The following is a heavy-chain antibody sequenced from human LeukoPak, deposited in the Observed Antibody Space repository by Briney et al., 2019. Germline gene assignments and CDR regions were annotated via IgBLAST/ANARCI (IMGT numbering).Heavy chain of an antibody. Sequence: GGSLRLSCAASGFTFNRYSMNWVRQAPGKGLEWISYISSSGTTIYYADSVQGRFIISRDNARNSLYLQMNSLGAEDTAVYYCARVGYSDFWSGYYWDYWGQGTLATVSS. V-gene: IGHV3-48*01. CDR2: ISSSGTTI. J-gene: IGHJ4*02. D-gene: IGHD3-3*01. CDR1: GFTFNRYS. CDR3: ARVGYSDFWSGYYWDY.